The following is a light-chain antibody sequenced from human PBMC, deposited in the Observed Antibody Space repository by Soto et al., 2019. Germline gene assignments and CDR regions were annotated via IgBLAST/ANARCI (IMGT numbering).Light chain of an antibody. CDR3: QQADSFPLT. CDR2: GAS. Sequence: DIQMTQSPSSVSASIGDTVTLTCRASQDISTLLAWYQQKPGKAPKLLIYGASTLESGVPSRFSGRGSGTDFTITIISLQPEDFTTYFCQQADSFPLTFGGGTKVEMK. CDR1: QDISTL. J-gene: IGKJ4*01. V-gene: IGKV1D-12*01.